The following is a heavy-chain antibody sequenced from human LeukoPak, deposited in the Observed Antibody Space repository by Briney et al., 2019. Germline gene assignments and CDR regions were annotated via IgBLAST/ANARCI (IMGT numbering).Heavy chain of an antibody. V-gene: IGHV1-46*01. D-gene: IGHD3-10*01. CDR2: IHPSGGST. CDR1: GDTFSSNY. CDR3: ARRAAGRPGADYFQH. J-gene: IGHJ1*01. Sequence: ASVKVSCKASGDTFSSNYVQWVRQAPGQGLEWMGIIHPSGGSTTYAQKFQGRVTMTRDTSTRTVYMELSSLRSEDTAVYYCARRAAGRPGADYFQHWGQGILVTVSS.